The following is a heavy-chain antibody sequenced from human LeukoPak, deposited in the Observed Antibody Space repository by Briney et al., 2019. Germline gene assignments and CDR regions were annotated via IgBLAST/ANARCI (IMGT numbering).Heavy chain of an antibody. Sequence: PSETLSLTCAVYGGSFSGYYWSWIRQPPGKGLEWIGEINHSGSTNYNPSLKSRVTISADTSKNQFSLKLSSVTAADTAVYYCAKDPYGGNPFGYWGQGTLVTVSS. D-gene: IGHD4-23*01. V-gene: IGHV4-34*01. CDR3: AKDPYGGNPFGY. CDR1: GGSFSGYY. J-gene: IGHJ4*02. CDR2: INHSGST.